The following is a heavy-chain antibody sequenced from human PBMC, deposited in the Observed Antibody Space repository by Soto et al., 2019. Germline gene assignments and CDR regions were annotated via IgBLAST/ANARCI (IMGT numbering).Heavy chain of an antibody. Sequence: QVQLVQSGGEVKEPGSSVNVSCKTSGATFGNTAVTWVRQAPGQGLEWIGGIVPLFGTANYAQKFRGRATITADESTSTAYMELSSLRTDDTAVYYCARDGDPGYSFWSGPLGGGRFDPWGQGTLVTVSS. CDR3: ARDGDPGYSFWSGPLGGGRFDP. CDR1: GATFGNTA. V-gene: IGHV1-69*12. J-gene: IGHJ5*02. CDR2: IVPLFGTA. D-gene: IGHD3-3*01.